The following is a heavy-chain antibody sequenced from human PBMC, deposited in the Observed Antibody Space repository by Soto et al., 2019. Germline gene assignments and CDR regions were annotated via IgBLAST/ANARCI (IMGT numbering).Heavy chain of an antibody. CDR3: AKLGVSGSYTEYYYYGMDV. CDR2: ISGSGGSA. CDR1: GFTFSRSA. V-gene: IGHV3-23*01. J-gene: IGHJ6*02. D-gene: IGHD1-26*01. Sequence: PGGSLRLSYAAYGFTFSRSAMSWVRQAPGNGLEWVSTISGSGGSADHADSEKGRFTISRDNSKNTLYLQMNSLRAEDTAVYYCAKLGVSGSYTEYYYYGMDVWGQGTTVTVSS.